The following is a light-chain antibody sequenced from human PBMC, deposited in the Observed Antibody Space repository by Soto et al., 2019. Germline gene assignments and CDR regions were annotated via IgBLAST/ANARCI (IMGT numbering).Light chain of an antibody. CDR2: EVS. V-gene: IGLV2-14*01. Sequence: QSVLTQPASVSGSPGQSITIFCSGATNDIGSSVSVSWYQHHPGRAPKLLIYEVSRRPSGISSRFSGSKSVNTASLTISGLQAEDEADYYCSVYLTGVTVIFGGGTQLTVL. J-gene: IGLJ2*01. CDR3: SVYLTGVTVI. CDR1: TNDIGSSVS.